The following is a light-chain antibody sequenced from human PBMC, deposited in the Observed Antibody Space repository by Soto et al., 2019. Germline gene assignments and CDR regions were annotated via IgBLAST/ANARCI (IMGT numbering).Light chain of an antibody. Sequence: DIQMTQSPSSLSASVGDRVTITCRASPSIFTTLNWLQLKPGRAPKVLIYGASTLQSAVPSRFSAAGSGTDFTLTINSLQPEDSDLYFCQHAYSYLLRVGGGTRVELK. CDR3: QHAYSYLLR. J-gene: IGKJ4*02. V-gene: IGKV1-39*01. CDR1: PSIFTT. CDR2: GAS.